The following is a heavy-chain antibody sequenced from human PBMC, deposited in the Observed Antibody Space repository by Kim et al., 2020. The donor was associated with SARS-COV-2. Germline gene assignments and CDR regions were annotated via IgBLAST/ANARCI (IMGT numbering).Heavy chain of an antibody. CDR2: IIPIFGTA. Sequence: SVKVSCKASGGTFSSYAISWVRQAPGQGLEWMGGIIPIFGTANYAQKFQGRVTITADESTSTAYMELSSLRSEDTAVYYCARSDIVVVPAALYYGMDVWGQGTTVTVSS. D-gene: IGHD2-2*01. V-gene: IGHV1-69*13. CDR3: ARSDIVVVPAALYYGMDV. J-gene: IGHJ6*02. CDR1: GGTFSSYA.